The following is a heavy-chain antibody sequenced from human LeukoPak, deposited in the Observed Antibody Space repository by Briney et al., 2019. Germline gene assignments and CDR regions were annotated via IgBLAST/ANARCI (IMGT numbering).Heavy chain of an antibody. D-gene: IGHD4-23*01. CDR1: GFTFSSYS. V-gene: IGHV3-21*01. J-gene: IGHJ4*02. CDR3: VGDPSGGNEVY. CDR2: ISSSSSYI. Sequence: GGSLRLSCAASGFTFSSYSMNSGRQAPRKRLEWVSAISSSSSYIYYAHSLKSRVTISRDNAQNSLYLQMNRLRAQDTAVYYCVGDPSGGNEVYWGEGALVTVSS.